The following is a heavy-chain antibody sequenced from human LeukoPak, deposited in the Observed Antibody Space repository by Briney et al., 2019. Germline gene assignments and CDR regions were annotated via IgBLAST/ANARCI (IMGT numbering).Heavy chain of an antibody. Sequence: SETLSLTCTVSGGAISSYYWGWIRQPPGKGLEWIGSIYYSGSTYYNPSLKSRVTISVDTSKNQFSLKLSSVTAADTAVYYCARDRATFGGVIVIPYYFDYWGQGTLVTVSS. D-gene: IGHD3-16*02. CDR3: ARDRATFGGVIVIPYYFDY. J-gene: IGHJ4*02. V-gene: IGHV4-39*07. CDR2: IYYSGST. CDR1: GGAISSYY.